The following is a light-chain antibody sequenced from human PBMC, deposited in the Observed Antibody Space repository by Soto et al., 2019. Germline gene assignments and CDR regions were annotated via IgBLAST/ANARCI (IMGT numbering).Light chain of an antibody. CDR2: AAS. J-gene: IGKJ3*01. CDR1: QSVSRSL. V-gene: IGKV3-20*01. Sequence: EIVLTQSPGTLSLSPGERATLSCRASQSVSRSLLSWYQQKPGQGPMPLISAASSRATGIPDRFSGSESGTDFTLTISRLEPEDFAVYYCQTYGDSLFTFGPWTKVEI. CDR3: QTYGDSLFT.